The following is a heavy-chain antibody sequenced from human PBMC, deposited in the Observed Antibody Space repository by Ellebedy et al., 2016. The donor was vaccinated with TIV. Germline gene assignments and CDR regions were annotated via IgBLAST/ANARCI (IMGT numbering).Heavy chain of an antibody. CDR2: IYSSGTT. CDR1: GDSSSSYY. J-gene: IGHJ4*02. CDR3: ARGRHIVQVVPHFDS. Sequence: MPSETLSLTCTVSGDSSSSYYWSWIRQPPGKGLEWIGYIYSSGTTKYNPSLKSRVTISVDMSRKQFSLELTSLTAADTAVYYCARGRHIVQVVPHFDSWGQGTLVTVSS. V-gene: IGHV4-59*01. D-gene: IGHD2-8*02.